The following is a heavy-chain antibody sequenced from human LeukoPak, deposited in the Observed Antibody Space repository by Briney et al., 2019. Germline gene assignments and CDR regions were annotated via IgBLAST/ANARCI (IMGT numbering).Heavy chain of an antibody. CDR3: ARRAYCGVACSPIGHFDL. CDR1: GYNFIAYH. V-gene: IGHV1-2*02. Sequence: ASVKVSCKASGYNFIAYHMHWVRQAPGQGLEWVGWLNPNSGVTKYAQKFQGRVSMTRDRFLNTAYLELSGLRSDDTAFFYCARRAYCGVACSPIGHFDLWGRGTLVTVSS. D-gene: IGHD2-21*02. J-gene: IGHJ2*01. CDR2: LNPNSGVT.